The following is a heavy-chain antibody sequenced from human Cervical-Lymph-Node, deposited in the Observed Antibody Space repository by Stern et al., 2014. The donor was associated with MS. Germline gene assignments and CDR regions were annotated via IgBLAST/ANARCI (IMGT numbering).Heavy chain of an antibody. V-gene: IGHV3-21*01. CDR2: ISSSSSYI. Sequence: EEQLVESGGGLVKPGGSLRLSCAASGFTFSSYSMNWVRQAPGKGLEWVSSISSSSSYIYYADSVKGRFTISRDNAKNSLYLQMNSLRAEDTAVYYCARELGYYDSSGFPAPFDYWGQGTLVTVSS. CDR3: ARELGYYDSSGFPAPFDY. D-gene: IGHD3-22*01. CDR1: GFTFSSYS. J-gene: IGHJ4*02.